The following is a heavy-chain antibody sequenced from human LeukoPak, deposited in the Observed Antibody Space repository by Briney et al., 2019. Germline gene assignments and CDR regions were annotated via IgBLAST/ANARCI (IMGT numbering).Heavy chain of an antibody. J-gene: IGHJ4*02. CDR1: GFTFDDYG. D-gene: IGHD3-22*01. Sequence: GGSLRLSCAASGFTFDDYGMSWVRHAPGKGLEWVSGINWNGGSTGYADSVKGRFTISRDNAKNSLYLQMNSLRAEDTAVYYCARDSSGYSPFDYWGQGTLVTVSS. CDR3: ARDSSGYSPFDY. V-gene: IGHV3-20*04. CDR2: INWNGGST.